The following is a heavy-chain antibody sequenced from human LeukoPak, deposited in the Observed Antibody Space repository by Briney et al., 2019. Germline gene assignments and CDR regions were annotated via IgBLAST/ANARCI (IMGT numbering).Heavy chain of an antibody. CDR1: GYTFTSYG. CDR2: ISAYNGNT. Sequence: GASVKVSCKASGYTFTSYGISWVRQAPGQGLEWMGWISAYNGNTNYAQKLQGRVTMTTDKSTSTAYMELSSLRSEDTAVYYCARDRLSGYSYGYYFDYWGQGTLVTVSS. CDR3: ARDRLSGYSYGYYFDY. J-gene: IGHJ4*02. D-gene: IGHD5-18*01. V-gene: IGHV1-18*01.